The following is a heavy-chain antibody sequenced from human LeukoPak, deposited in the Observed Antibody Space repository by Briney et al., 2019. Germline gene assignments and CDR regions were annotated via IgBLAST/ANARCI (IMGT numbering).Heavy chain of an antibody. V-gene: IGHV4-34*01. CDR2: INHSGST. CDR1: GGSFSGYY. Sequence: TSEILSLTCAVYGGSFSGYYWSWIRQPPGKGLEWIGEINHSGSTNYNPSLKSRVTISVDTSKNQFSLKLSSVTAADTAVYYCARATAYYDFWSGYYPACYFDYWGQGTLVTVSS. CDR3: ARATAYYDFWSGYYPACYFDY. D-gene: IGHD3-3*01. J-gene: IGHJ4*02.